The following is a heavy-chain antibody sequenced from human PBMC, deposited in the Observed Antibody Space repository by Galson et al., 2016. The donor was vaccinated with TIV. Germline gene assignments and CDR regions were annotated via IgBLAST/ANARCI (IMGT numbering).Heavy chain of an antibody. CDR2: ISRSSTYK. V-gene: IGHV3-21*01. J-gene: IGHJ4*02. D-gene: IGHD6-13*01. CDR1: GFTFRNCS. Sequence: SLRLSCAASGFTFRNCSMNWVRQAPGKGLEWVALISRSSTYKYYADSEKGRFTISRDNAKNSLYLQMNSLRVEDTAVYYCVRDIGMEATRGGFDWGQGTLVTVSS. CDR3: VRDIGMEATRGGFD.